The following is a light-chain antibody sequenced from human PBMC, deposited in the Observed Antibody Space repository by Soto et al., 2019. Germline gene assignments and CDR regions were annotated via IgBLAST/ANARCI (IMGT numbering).Light chain of an antibody. CDR2: EYN. Sequence: NFMLTQPHSVSESPGKTVTISCTRSRGSIASNYVQWYQQRPGSVPTTVIYEYNQRPSGVPDRFSGSIDSSSNSASLTISGLKTEDEADYYCQSYDSTTVVFGGGTKLTVL. CDR3: QSYDSTTVV. CDR1: RGSIASNY. V-gene: IGLV6-57*04. J-gene: IGLJ2*01.